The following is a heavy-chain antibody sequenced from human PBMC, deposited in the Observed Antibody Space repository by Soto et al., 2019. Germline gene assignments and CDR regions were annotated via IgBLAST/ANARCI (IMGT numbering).Heavy chain of an antibody. Sequence: ASVKVSCKVSGYTLTELSMHWVRQAPGKGLEWMGGFDPEDGETIYAQKFQGRVTMTEDTSTDTAYMELSSLRSEDTAVYYCATGVPWSGGRNRFDPWGQGTLVTVSS. CDR3: ATGVPWSGGRNRFDP. CDR1: GYTLTELS. J-gene: IGHJ5*02. V-gene: IGHV1-24*01. CDR2: FDPEDGET. D-gene: IGHD3-3*01.